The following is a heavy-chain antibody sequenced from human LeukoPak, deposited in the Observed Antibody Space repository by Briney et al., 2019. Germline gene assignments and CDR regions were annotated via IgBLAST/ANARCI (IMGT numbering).Heavy chain of an antibody. CDR3: TDDFDY. J-gene: IGHJ4*02. CDR2: IKSKTDNYAP. V-gene: IGHV3-73*01. Sequence: GGSLKLSCVASGVTFSGSIMHWVRQASGKALEWVARIKSKTDNYAPAYAASVKGRFTISRDDSKNTAYLQMNSLKTEDTAVYYCTDDFDYWGQGALVTVSS. CDR1: GVTFSGSI.